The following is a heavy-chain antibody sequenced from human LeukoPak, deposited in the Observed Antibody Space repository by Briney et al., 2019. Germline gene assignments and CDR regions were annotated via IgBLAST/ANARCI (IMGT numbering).Heavy chain of an antibody. V-gene: IGHV1-2*02. CDR3: ARVPYYYDSSGYPDY. D-gene: IGHD3-22*01. Sequence: GASVKVSCKASGCTFTGYYMHWVRQAPGQGLEWMGWINPNSGGTNYAQKFQGRVTMTRDTSISTAYMELSRLRSDDTAVYYCARVPYYYDSSGYPDYWGQGTLVTVSS. CDR2: INPNSGGT. CDR1: GCTFTGYY. J-gene: IGHJ4*02.